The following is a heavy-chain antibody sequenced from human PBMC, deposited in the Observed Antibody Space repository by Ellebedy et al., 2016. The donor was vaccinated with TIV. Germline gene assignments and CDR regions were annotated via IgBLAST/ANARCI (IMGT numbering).Heavy chain of an antibody. Sequence: AASVKVSCKASGFTFTTFGISWVRQAPGQGLEWMGWISADTGNTKYAQKVQGRVTMTTETSTSIAYMELRSLRSDETAVYYCAREWGFDPWGQGTLVTVSS. J-gene: IGHJ5*02. CDR2: ISADTGNT. V-gene: IGHV1-18*04. D-gene: IGHD1-26*01. CDR3: AREWGFDP. CDR1: GFTFTTFG.